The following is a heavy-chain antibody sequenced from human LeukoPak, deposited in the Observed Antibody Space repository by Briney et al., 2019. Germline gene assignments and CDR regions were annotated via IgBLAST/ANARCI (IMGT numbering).Heavy chain of an antibody. D-gene: IGHD3-10*01. CDR2: IYYSGST. CDR3: ASSYYYGSGPLDY. V-gene: IGHV4-59*08. CDR1: GGSISSYY. J-gene: IGHJ4*02. Sequence: TSETLSLTCTVSGGSISSYYWSWIRQPPGKGLEWNGYIYYSGSTNYNPSLKSRVTISVDTSKNQFSLKLSSVTAADTAVYYCASSYYYGSGPLDYWGQGTLVTVSS.